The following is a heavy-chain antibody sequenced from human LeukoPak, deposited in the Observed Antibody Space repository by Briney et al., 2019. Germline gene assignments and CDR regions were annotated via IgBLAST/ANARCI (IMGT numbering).Heavy chain of an antibody. V-gene: IGHV3-33*01. D-gene: IGHD3-10*01. CDR2: IWYDGSNK. Sequence: SGGSLRLSCAASGFTFSSYGMPWVRQAPGKGLEWVAVIWYDGSNKYYADSVKGRFTISRDNSKNTLYLQMNSLRAEDTAVYYCARDRIGKVYYYYYMDVWGKGTTVTVSS. J-gene: IGHJ6*03. CDR3: ARDRIGKVYYYYYMDV. CDR1: GFTFSSYG.